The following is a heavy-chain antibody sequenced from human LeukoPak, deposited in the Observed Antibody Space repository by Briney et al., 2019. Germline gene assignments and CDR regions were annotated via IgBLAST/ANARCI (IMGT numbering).Heavy chain of an antibody. CDR3: AKEYSGSYPGGCMDV. CDR2: ISGSGGST. CDR1: GFTFSSYA. V-gene: IGHV3-23*01. Sequence: TGGSLRLSCAASGFTFSSYAMSWVRQAPGKGLEWVSAISGSGGSTYYADSVKGRFTISRDNSKNTQYLQMNSLRAEDTAVYYCAKEYSGSYPGGCMDVWGQGTTVTVSS. J-gene: IGHJ6*02. D-gene: IGHD1-26*01.